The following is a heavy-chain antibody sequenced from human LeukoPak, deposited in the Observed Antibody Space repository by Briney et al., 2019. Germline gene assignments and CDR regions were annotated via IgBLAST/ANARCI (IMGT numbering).Heavy chain of an antibody. CDR2: IWYDGSNN. V-gene: IGHV3-33*01. D-gene: IGHD3-9*01. Sequence: ALRLSCAASGFTFSSYAMHWVRQAPGKGLEWVAVIWYDGSNNYSANSVKGRFTISRDNSKNTLYLQMTSLRAEDTALYYCARDRLSYYDILTAHKGIDYWGQGTLVTVSS. CDR1: GFTFSSYA. J-gene: IGHJ4*02. CDR3: ARDRLSYYDILTAHKGIDY.